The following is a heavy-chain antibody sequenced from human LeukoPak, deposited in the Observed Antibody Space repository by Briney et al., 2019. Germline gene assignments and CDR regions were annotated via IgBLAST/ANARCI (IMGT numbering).Heavy chain of an antibody. CDR3: AYGGNGLRSWFDP. J-gene: IGHJ5*02. V-gene: IGHV1-69*05. CDR2: IIPIFGTA. D-gene: IGHD4-23*01. Sequence: GSSVKVSCKASGGTFSSYAISWVRQAPGQGLEWMGGIIPIFGTANYAQKFQGRVTITTDESTSTAYMELSSLRSEDTAVYYRAYGGNGLRSWFDPWGQGTLVTVSS. CDR1: GGTFSSYA.